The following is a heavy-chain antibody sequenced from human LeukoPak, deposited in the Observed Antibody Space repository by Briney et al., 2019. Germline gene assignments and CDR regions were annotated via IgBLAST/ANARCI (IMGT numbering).Heavy chain of an antibody. Sequence: GGSLRLSCAASGFTFSSYGMHWVRQAPGKGLEWVAVIWYDGSNKYYADSAKGRFTISRDNSKNTLYLQMNSLRAEDTAVYYCARDEPPAAILGNWGQGTLVTVSS. V-gene: IGHV3-33*01. CDR2: IWYDGSNK. D-gene: IGHD2-2*01. J-gene: IGHJ4*02. CDR1: GFTFSSYG. CDR3: ARDEPPAAILGN.